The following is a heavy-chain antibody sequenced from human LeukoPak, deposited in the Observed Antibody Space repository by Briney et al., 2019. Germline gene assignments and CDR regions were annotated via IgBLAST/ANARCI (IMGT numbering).Heavy chain of an antibody. CDR2: IYTSGST. CDR3: AAFSSSRPLDY. V-gene: IGHV4-4*08. D-gene: IGHD6-13*01. CDR1: GFTFNNYA. J-gene: IGHJ4*02. Sequence: GSLRLSCTASGFTFNNYAMTWVRQAPGKGLEWIGRIYTSGSTNYNPSLKSRVTISLDTSKNQFSLRLSSVTAADTAVYYCAAFSSSRPLDYWGQGTLVTVSS.